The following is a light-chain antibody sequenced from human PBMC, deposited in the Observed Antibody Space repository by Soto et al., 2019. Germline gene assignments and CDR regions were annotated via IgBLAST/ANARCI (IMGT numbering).Light chain of an antibody. V-gene: IGKV3-11*01. CDR2: VAS. J-gene: IGKJ4*01. Sequence: EFVLTQSPAILSLSPGEGATLSCRASQSLSTSLAWYQHKPGQAPRLLIYVASYRAPGIPARFSGSGSGTDFTLTISSIEPEDFAVYYCQQRSNWIAFGEGTKGEI. CDR3: QQRSNWIA. CDR1: QSLSTS.